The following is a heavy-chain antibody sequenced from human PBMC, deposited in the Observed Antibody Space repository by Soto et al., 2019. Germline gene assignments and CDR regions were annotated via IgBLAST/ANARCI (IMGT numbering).Heavy chain of an antibody. CDR3: ARGRLCSEVNYYHYGMDV. J-gene: IGHJ6*02. V-gene: IGHV1-69*01. CDR2: SIPMFNTA. CDR1: GGTLRTYA. D-gene: IGHD3-10*02. Sequence: QVQLVQSGAEVKKPGSSVKVSCKTSGGTLRTYAISWVRQAPGQGLEWMGGSIPMFNTAKYAQKSQDRVTITPDESTSTAYMELSSLRSEDTAVYYSARGRLCSEVNYYHYGMDVWGQGTTVTVSS.